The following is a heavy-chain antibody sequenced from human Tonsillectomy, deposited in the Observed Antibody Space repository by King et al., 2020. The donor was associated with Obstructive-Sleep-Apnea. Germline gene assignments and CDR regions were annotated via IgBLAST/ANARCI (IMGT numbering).Heavy chain of an antibody. CDR3: AADQGVGVRDPVGDY. D-gene: IGHD3-10*01. J-gene: IGHJ4*02. Sequence: QLVESGPEVKKPGTSVKVSCKASGFTFTSSAVQWVRQARGQRLEWIGWIVVGSGNTNYAQKFQERVTITRDMSTSTAYMELSSLRSEDTAVYYWAADQGVGVRDPVGDYWGQGTLVTVSS. CDR2: IVVGSGNT. CDR1: GFTFTSSA. V-gene: IGHV1-58*01.